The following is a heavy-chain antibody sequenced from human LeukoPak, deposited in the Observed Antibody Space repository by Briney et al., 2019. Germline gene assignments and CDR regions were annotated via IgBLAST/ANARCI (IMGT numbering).Heavy chain of an antibody. Sequence: GGSLRLSCAASGFTFRNYVMHWVRQAPGKGLEWVAAMSYDGSNKYCADSVKGRFTISRDNSNNTLYLQMNSLRAEDTAVYYCARDHPEFDYWGQGTLVTVSS. CDR3: ARDHPEFDY. CDR2: MSYDGSNK. CDR1: GFTFRNYV. J-gene: IGHJ4*02. V-gene: IGHV3-30-3*01.